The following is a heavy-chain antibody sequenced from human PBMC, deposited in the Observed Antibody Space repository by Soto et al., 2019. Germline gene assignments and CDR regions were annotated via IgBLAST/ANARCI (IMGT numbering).Heavy chain of an antibody. CDR1: GFTFSTYA. CDR3: ANPYYDFWSGYQPPFDY. D-gene: IGHD3-3*01. J-gene: IGHJ4*02. CDR2: LSGSGGST. Sequence: EVQLLESGGALVQPGGSLRFSCEAPGFTFSTYAMSWVRQAPGKGLEWVSALSGSGGSTYYANSVKGRFTISKENSKNTLYLQMNSLRAEDTAVYYCANPYYDFWSGYQPPFDYWGQGTLVTVSS. V-gene: IGHV3-23*01.